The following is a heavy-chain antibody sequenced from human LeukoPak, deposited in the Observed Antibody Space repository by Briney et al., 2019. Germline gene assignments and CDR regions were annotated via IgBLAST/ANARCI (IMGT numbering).Heavy chain of an antibody. Sequence: SVKVSCKASGYTFTSYYIHWVRQAPGQGLEWMGGFIPILGTAKYAQKLQGRVTITADESTSTGYMELSSLRYEDTAVYYCARGLYCSSSTSCYDYGMDVWGQGTTVTVSS. J-gene: IGHJ6*02. CDR3: ARGLYCSSSTSCYDYGMDV. V-gene: IGHV1-69*13. D-gene: IGHD2-2*01. CDR2: FIPILGTA. CDR1: GYTFTSYY.